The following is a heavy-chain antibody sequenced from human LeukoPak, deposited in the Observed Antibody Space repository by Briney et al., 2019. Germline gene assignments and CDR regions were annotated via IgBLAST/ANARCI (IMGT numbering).Heavy chain of an antibody. Sequence: SETLSLTCTVSGGSISSSSYYWGWIRQPPGKGLEWIGSIYYSGSTYYNPSLKSRVTISVDTSKNQFSLKLSSVTAADTAVYYCARDGEFYYDSSSYWGQGSLVTVSS. CDR3: ARDGEFYYDSSSY. CDR1: GGSISSSSYY. V-gene: IGHV4-39*07. CDR2: IYYSGST. D-gene: IGHD3-22*01. J-gene: IGHJ4*02.